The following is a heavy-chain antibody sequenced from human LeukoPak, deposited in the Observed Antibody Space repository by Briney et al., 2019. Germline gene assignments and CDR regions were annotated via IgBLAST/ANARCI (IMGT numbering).Heavy chain of an antibody. CDR3: ARGRRGSSNYYYYMDV. CDR1: GFTFSSYS. Sequence: GGSLRLSCAASGFTFSSYSMNWVRQAQGKGLEWVSSISSSSSYIYYADSVKGRFTISRDNAKNSLYLQMNSLRAEDTAVYYCARGRRGSSNYYYYMDVWGKGTTVTVS. J-gene: IGHJ6*03. V-gene: IGHV3-21*01. D-gene: IGHD1-26*01. CDR2: ISSSSSYI.